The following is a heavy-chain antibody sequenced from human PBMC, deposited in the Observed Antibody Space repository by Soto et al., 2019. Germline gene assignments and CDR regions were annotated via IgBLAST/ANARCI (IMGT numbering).Heavy chain of an antibody. CDR1: GGTFSSYT. J-gene: IGHJ6*03. CDR3: ARGAKDFGYYYMDV. CDR2: IIPILGIA. Sequence: QVQLVQSGAEVKKPGSSVKVSCKASGGTFSSYTISWVRQAPGQGLEWMGRIIPILGIANYEQKFQGRVTITADKSTSTAYMELSSLRSEDTAVYYCARGAKDFGYYYMDVWGKGTTVTVSS. V-gene: IGHV1-69*02. D-gene: IGHD3-10*01.